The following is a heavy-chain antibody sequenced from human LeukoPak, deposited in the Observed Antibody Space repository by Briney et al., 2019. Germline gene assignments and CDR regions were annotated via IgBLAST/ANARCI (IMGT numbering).Heavy chain of an antibody. J-gene: IGHJ6*03. CDR1: GYTFTSYD. CDR2: MNPNSGNT. CDR3: AREQQLRAYYYYMDV. D-gene: IGHD6-13*01. V-gene: IGHV1-8*03. Sequence: GASVKVSCNASGYTFTSYDINWVRQATGQGLEWMGWMNPNSGNTGYAQKFQGRVTITRNTSISTAYMELSSLRSEDTAVYCCAREQQLRAYYYYMDVWGKGTTVTVSS.